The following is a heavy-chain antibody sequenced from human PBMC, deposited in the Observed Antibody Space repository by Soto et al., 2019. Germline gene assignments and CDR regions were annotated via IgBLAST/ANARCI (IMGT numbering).Heavy chain of an antibody. CDR3: AKGGYDYGDYGDDY. D-gene: IGHD4-17*01. CDR2: ISYDGSNK. J-gene: IGHJ4*02. CDR1: GFTFSSYG. Sequence: EGSLRLSCAASGFTFSSYGMHWVRQAPGKGLEWVAVISYDGSNKYYADSVKGRFTISRDNSKNTLYLQMNSLRAEDTAVYYCAKGGYDYGDYGDDYWGQGTLVTVSS. V-gene: IGHV3-30*18.